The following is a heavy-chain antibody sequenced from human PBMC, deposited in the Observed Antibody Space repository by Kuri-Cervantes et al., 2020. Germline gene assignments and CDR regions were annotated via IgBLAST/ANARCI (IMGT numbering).Heavy chain of an antibody. J-gene: IGHJ6*03. CDR3: ARGKGLRCGYTYGSNYMDV. CDR2: IYYSGST. Sequence: SETLSLTCTVSGGSISSGDYYWSWIRQPPGKGLEWIGYIYYSGSTYYNPSLKSRVTISVDTSKNQFSLKLSSVTAADTAVYYCARGKGLRCGYTYGSNYMDVWGKGTTVTVSS. V-gene: IGHV4-30-4*08. CDR1: GGSISSGDYY. D-gene: IGHD5-18*01.